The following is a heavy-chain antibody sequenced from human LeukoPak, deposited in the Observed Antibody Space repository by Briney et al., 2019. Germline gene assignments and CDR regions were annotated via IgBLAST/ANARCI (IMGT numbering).Heavy chain of an antibody. D-gene: IGHD5-24*01. Sequence: GGSLRLSCAASGITFSSYSMIWVRQAPGKGLEWVSSISSSSSYIYYADSVKGRFTISRDNAKNSLYLQMNSLRAEDTAVYYCARGAAKGDGFNRPDYWGQGTLVTVSS. CDR3: ARGAAKGDGFNRPDY. CDR1: GITFSSYS. CDR2: ISSSSSYI. V-gene: IGHV3-21*01. J-gene: IGHJ4*02.